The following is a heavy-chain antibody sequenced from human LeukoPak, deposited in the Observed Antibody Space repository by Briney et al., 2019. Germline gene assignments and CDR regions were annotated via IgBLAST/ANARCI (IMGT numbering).Heavy chain of an antibody. CDR2: IYYSGST. D-gene: IGHD2-15*01. Sequence: SETLSLTCTVSGGSISSYYWSWIRQPPGKWLEWIGYIYYSGSTNYNPSLKSRVTISVDTSKNQFSLKLNSVTAADTAVYYCARAPHCSGGSCYSEYYYYYMDVWGKGTTVTVSS. CDR3: ARAPHCSGGSCYSEYYYYYMDV. V-gene: IGHV4-59*01. J-gene: IGHJ6*03. CDR1: GGSISSYY.